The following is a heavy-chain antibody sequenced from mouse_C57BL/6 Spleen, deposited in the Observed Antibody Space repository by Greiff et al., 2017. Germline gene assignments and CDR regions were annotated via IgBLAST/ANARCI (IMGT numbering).Heavy chain of an antibody. D-gene: IGHD2-4*01. CDR1: GYTFTSYW. CDR3: ARRCDYDYGYAMDY. J-gene: IGHJ4*01. Sequence: QVQLQQSGAELVKPGASVKLSCKASGYTFTSYWMHWVKQRPGQGLEWIGMIHPNSGSTNYNEKFKSKATLTVDKSSSTAYMQLSSLTSEDSAVYYCARRCDYDYGYAMDYWGQGTSVTVSS. CDR2: IHPNSGST. V-gene: IGHV1-64*01.